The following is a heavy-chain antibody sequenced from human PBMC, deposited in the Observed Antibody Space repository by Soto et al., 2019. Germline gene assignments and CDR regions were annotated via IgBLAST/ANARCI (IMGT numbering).Heavy chain of an antibody. CDR2: IYYSGST. CDR1: GGSISSSSYY. CDR3: ARQYSSSWGGHWFDP. V-gene: IGHV4-39*01. D-gene: IGHD6-6*01. Sequence: QLQLQGSGPGLVKPSETLSLTCTVSGGSISSSSYYWGWIRQPPGKGLEWIGSIYYSGSTYYNPSLKSRVTISVDTSKNQFSLKLSSVTAADTAVYYCARQYSSSWGGHWFDPWGQGTLVTVSS. J-gene: IGHJ5*02.